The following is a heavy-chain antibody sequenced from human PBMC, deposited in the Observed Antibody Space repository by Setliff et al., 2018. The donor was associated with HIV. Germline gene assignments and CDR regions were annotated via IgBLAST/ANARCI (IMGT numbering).Heavy chain of an antibody. CDR1: GFGFSNFA. CDR3: AIEGDSSGHCGNFDS. J-gene: IGHJ4*02. D-gene: IGHD3-22*01. V-gene: IGHV3-30*13. Sequence: PGGSLRLSCVASGFGFSNFASSLGPPGSRQGARVGGRYNGRATHYADSVKDRFVISRDNSIDRVYLQMDSLTIDDTATYYCAIEGDSSGHCGNFDSWGQGTVVTVSS. CDR2: NGRAT.